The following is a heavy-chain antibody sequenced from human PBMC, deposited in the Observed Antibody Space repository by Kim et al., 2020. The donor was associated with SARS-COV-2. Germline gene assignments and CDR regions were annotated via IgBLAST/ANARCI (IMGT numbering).Heavy chain of an antibody. CDR2: IDPSDSYT. CDR1: GYSFTSYW. J-gene: IGHJ5*02. D-gene: IGHD3-10*01. CDR3: ATAPTYYYGSGRLNWFDP. V-gene: IGHV5-10-1*01. Sequence: GESLKISCKGSGYSFTSYWIRSVRQMPGKGLGWMGRIDPSDSYTNYSPSFQGHVTISADKSISTAYLQWSSLKASDTAMYYCATAPTYYYGSGRLNWFDPWGQGTLVTVSS.